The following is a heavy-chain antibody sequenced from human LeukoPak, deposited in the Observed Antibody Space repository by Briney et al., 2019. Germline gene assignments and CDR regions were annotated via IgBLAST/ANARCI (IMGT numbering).Heavy chain of an antibody. Sequence: GGSLRLSCAASGFTFSSYAMHWVRQAPGKGLEWVAVISYDGSNKYYADSVKGRFTISRDNSKNTLYLQMNSLRAEDTAVYYCARGRPYDILTGYYPLYYYYYSMDVWGKGTTVTVSS. J-gene: IGHJ6*04. CDR3: ARGRPYDILTGYYPLYYYYYSMDV. D-gene: IGHD3-9*01. V-gene: IGHV3-30*04. CDR2: ISYDGSNK. CDR1: GFTFSSYA.